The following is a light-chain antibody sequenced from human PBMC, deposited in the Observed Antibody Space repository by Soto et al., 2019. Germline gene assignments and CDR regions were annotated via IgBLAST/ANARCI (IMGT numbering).Light chain of an antibody. J-gene: IGKJ1*01. CDR1: QSVSSSY. Sequence: EIVLTQSPGILSLYPGERATLSCRASQSVSSSYLAWYQQKPGQAPRLLIYGASSRATGIPDRFSGSGSGTDFILTINRLEPVDFAVYYCQQYGSSPWTFGQGTKVEIK. CDR2: GAS. CDR3: QQYGSSPWT. V-gene: IGKV3-20*01.